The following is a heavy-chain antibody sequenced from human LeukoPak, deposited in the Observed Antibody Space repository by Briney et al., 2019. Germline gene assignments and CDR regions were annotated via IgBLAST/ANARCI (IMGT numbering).Heavy chain of an antibody. D-gene: IGHD6-13*01. J-gene: IGHJ4*02. Sequence: SETLSLTCAVYGGSFSGYYWSWIRQPPGKGLEWIGEINHSGSTNYNPSLKSRVTISVDTSKNQLSLNLSFVTAADTAVYYCERQQKSLPVHWGQGTLVTVSS. CDR1: GGSFSGYY. V-gene: IGHV4-34*01. CDR3: ERQQKSLPVH. CDR2: INHSGST.